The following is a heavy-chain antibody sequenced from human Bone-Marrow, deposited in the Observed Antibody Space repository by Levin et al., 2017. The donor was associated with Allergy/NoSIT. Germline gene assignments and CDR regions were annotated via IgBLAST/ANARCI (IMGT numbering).Heavy chain of an antibody. CDR1: GGSISSSSWS. CDR2: IYSTGRA. J-gene: IGHJ4*02. Sequence: SQTLSLTCTVSGGSISSSSWSWGWIRQPPGKGLEWIGNIYSTGRANYNPSLKSRLTISVDTSKNQFSLNLSSVTAADTAVYYCAVVPTAWFYFQYWGQGTLVTVSS. CDR3: AVVPTAWFYFQY. V-gene: IGHV4-39*01. D-gene: IGHD2-2*01.